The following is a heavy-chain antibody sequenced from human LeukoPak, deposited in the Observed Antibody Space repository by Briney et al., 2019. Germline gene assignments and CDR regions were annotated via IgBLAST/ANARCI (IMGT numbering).Heavy chain of an antibody. J-gene: IGHJ4*02. CDR1: GFTLSSDY. CDR2: IYSGGSS. D-gene: IGHD6-13*01. CDR3: ARDLSIAGRGGY. Sequence: RGSPRLSCEASGFTLSSDYMSWVRQAPGKGLEWVSVIYSGGSSYYADSVKGRFTISRDNSKNTLYLQMNSLRAEDTAVYYCARDLSIAGRGGYWGQGTLVNVSS. V-gene: IGHV3-66*01.